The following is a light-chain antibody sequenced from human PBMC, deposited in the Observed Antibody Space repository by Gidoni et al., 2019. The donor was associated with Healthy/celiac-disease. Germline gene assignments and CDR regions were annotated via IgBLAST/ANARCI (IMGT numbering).Light chain of an antibody. CDR3: QQRSNWPPLT. V-gene: IGKV3-11*01. CDR1: QSVSSY. CDR2: DAS. J-gene: IGKJ4*01. Sequence: DTVLTQSLATLSLSPGERATLPCRASQSVSSYLAWYQQKPGQAPRLLIYDASNRATGIPARFSGSGSGTDFTLTISSLEPEDFAVYYCQQRSNWPPLTFGEGTKVEIK.